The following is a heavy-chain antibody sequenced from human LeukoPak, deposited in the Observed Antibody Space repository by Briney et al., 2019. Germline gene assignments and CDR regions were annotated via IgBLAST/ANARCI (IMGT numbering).Heavy chain of an antibody. D-gene: IGHD6-25*01. V-gene: IGHV3-23*01. J-gene: IGHJ4*02. Sequence: GGSLRLSCAASGFTFSSYAMSWVRQAPGKGLEWVSAISGSGGSTYYADSVKGRFTISRDNSKNTLYLQMNSLRTEDTAVYYCERDRVLAAELDNWGQGTLVTVSS. CDR2: ISGSGGST. CDR3: ERDRVLAAELDN. CDR1: GFTFSSYA.